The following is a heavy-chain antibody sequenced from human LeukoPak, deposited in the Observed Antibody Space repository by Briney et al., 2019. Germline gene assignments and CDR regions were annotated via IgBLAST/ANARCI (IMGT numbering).Heavy chain of an antibody. D-gene: IGHD3-22*01. CDR3: ARAYYYDSSGYYPFDY. Sequence: GGSLRLSCAASGFTFSSYGMHWVRQAPGKGLEWVAVIWYDGSNKYYADSVKGRFTISRDNSKNTLYLQMNSLGAEDTAVYYCARAYYYDSSGYYPFDYWGQGTLVTVSS. CDR2: IWYDGSNK. J-gene: IGHJ4*02. V-gene: IGHV3-33*01. CDR1: GFTFSSYG.